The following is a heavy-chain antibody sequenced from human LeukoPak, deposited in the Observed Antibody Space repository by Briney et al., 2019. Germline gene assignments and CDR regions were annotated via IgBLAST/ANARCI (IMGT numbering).Heavy chain of an antibody. CDR3: ARDVDIVATVWFDP. Sequence: SETLSLTCTVSGGSISSSSYYWGWIRQPPGKGLEGVGTIYYSGSTYYNPSLKSRVTISVDTSQNQFSLRLSSVTAADTAVYYCARDVDIVATVWFDPWGQGTLVTVSS. J-gene: IGHJ5*02. D-gene: IGHD5-12*01. CDR2: IYYSGST. V-gene: IGHV4-39*02. CDR1: GGSISSSSYY.